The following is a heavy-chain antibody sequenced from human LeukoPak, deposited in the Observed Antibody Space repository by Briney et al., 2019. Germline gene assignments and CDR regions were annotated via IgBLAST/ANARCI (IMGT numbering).Heavy chain of an antibody. CDR3: ARGLGAWELRTVLDY. CDR2: INPNSGGT. CDR1: GYTFTGYY. D-gene: IGHD1-26*01. V-gene: IGHV1-2*04. Sequence: ASVKVSCKASGYTFTGYYMHWVRQAPGQGLEWMGWINPNSGGTNYAQKFQGWVTMTRDTSISAAYMELSRLRSDDTAVYYCARGLGAWELRTVLDYWGQGTLVTVSS. J-gene: IGHJ4*02.